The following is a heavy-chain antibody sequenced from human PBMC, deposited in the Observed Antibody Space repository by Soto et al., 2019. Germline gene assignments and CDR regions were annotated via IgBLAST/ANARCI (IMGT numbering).Heavy chain of an antibody. D-gene: IGHD5-12*01. CDR3: AREADRRWLHLLDF. J-gene: IGHJ4*02. Sequence: QVQLVQSGAEVKKPGSSVKVSCKASGGTFSTYGVSWVRQAPGQGLEWMGGIIPMFGTANYAQKFQGRVTITADESMTTAYMEMRSLRSDETAVYFCAREADRRWLHLLDFWGQGTLVTVSS. V-gene: IGHV1-69*01. CDR2: IIPMFGTA. CDR1: GGTFSTYG.